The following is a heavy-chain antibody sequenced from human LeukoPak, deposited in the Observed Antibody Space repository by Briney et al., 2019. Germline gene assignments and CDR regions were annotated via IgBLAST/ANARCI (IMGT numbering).Heavy chain of an antibody. J-gene: IGHJ4*02. CDR1: GYTFTSYG. CDR2: ISAYNGNT. D-gene: IGHD3-3*01. CDR3: ARGSSITIFGMVPQPFDY. V-gene: IGHV1-18*01. Sequence: ASVKVSCKASGYTFTSYGISWVRQAPGQGLEWMGWISAYNGNTNYAQKLQGRVTMTTDTSTSTAYMEPRSLRSDDTAVYYCARGSSITIFGMVPQPFDYLGQGTLVTVSS.